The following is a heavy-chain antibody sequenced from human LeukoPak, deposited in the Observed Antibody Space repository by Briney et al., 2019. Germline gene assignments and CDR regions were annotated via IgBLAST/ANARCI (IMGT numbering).Heavy chain of an antibody. CDR1: GYTFTGYY. CDR2: INPNSGGT. D-gene: IGHD3-10*01. CDR3: ARDLASAGDYYYYMDV. V-gene: IGHV1-2*02. J-gene: IGHJ6*03. Sequence: ASVKVSCKASGYTFTGYYMHWVRQAPGQGLEWMGWINPNSGGTNYAQKFQGRVTMTRDTSISTAYMELSRLRSDDTAVYYCARDLASAGDYYYYMDVWGKGTTVTVSS.